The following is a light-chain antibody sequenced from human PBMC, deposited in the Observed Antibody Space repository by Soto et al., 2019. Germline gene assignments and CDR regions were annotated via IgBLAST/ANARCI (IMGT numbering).Light chain of an antibody. V-gene: IGKV4-1*01. J-gene: IGKJ4*01. Sequence: DIVMTQSPDSLSVSLGERATINCKSSQSVLHSSNSLNYLAWYQQKPGQPPKLLFYWASTREPGVPDRFSGTGSGTDFTLTIISLQAEDVATYYCQQYYSTPQLTFGGGTKVEIK. CDR1: QSVLHSSNSLNY. CDR3: QQYYSTPQLT. CDR2: WAS.